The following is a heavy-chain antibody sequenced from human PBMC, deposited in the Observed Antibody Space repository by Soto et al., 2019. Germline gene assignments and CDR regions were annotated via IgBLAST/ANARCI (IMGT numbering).Heavy chain of an antibody. Sequence: QVQLVQSGAEVKKPGASVKVSCKASGYTFTSYSMHWVRQAPGQRLEWMGWINGDTGDTKYSQKFQDRVTITRDTSESTAYMELSSLRSEDTAVYYCARDGFYDILTGYLDSWGQGTVVTVSS. CDR3: ARDGFYDILTGYLDS. CDR2: INGDTGDT. D-gene: IGHD3-9*01. J-gene: IGHJ4*02. CDR1: GYTFTSYS. V-gene: IGHV1-3*01.